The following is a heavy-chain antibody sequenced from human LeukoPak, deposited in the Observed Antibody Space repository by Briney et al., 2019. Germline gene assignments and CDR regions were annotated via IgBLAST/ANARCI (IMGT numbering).Heavy chain of an antibody. D-gene: IGHD3-3*01. CDR2: IYSGGST. CDR3: ARDDDLWGDRAFDI. J-gene: IGHJ3*02. Sequence: GGSLRLSCAASGFTVSSNYMSWVRQAPGKGLEWVSVIYSGGSTYYADSVKGRFTISRDNSKNTLYLQMNSLRADDTAVYYCARDDDLWGDRAFDIWGQGTMVTVSS. CDR1: GFTVSSNY. V-gene: IGHV3-53*01.